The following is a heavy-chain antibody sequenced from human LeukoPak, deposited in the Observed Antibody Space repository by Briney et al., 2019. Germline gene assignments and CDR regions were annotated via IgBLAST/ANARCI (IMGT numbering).Heavy chain of an antibody. J-gene: IGHJ5*02. D-gene: IGHD2-2*01. CDR1: GFTFTSYS. Sequence: AGGSLRLSCAASGFTFTSYSMNWDSQAPGKGLEWVSYISSSSSYIYYADSVKGRFTISRDNAKNSLYLQMNSLRAEDTAVYYCARDSRAVVPAAWGQGTLVTVSS. CDR2: ISSSSSYI. V-gene: IGHV3-21*05. CDR3: ARDSRAVVPAA.